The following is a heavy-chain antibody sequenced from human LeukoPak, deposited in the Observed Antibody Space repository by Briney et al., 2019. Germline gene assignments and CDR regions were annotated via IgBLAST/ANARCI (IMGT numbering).Heavy chain of an antibody. CDR3: ARDLGMGYCSGGSCYGLDY. D-gene: IGHD2-15*01. CDR2: IWYDGSNK. Sequence: GGSLRLSCAASGFTFSSYGMHWVRQAPGKGLEWVAVIWYDGSNKYYADSVKGRFTISRDNSKNTLYLQMNSLRAEDTAVYYCARDLGMGYCSGGSCYGLDYWGQGTLVTVSS. J-gene: IGHJ4*02. V-gene: IGHV3-33*01. CDR1: GFTFSSYG.